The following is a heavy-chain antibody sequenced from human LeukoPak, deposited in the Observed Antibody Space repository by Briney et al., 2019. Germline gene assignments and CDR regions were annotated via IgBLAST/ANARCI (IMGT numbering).Heavy chain of an antibody. CDR2: INPNSGGT. CDR3: ARDGGSTIYYYYGMDV. V-gene: IGHV1-2*04. D-gene: IGHD2-2*01. CDR1: GYTFTGYY. Sequence: GASVKVSCKASGYTFTGYYMHWVRQAPGQGLEWMGWINPNSGGTNYAQKFQGWVTMTRDTSISTAYMELSRLRSDDTAVYYCARDGGSTIYYYYGMDVWGQGTTVTVSS. J-gene: IGHJ6*02.